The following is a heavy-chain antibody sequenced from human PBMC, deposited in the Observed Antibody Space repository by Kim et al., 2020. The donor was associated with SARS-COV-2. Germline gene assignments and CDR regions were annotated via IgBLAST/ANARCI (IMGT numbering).Heavy chain of an antibody. Sequence: SETLSLTCTVSGGSISSGGYYWSWIRQHPGKGLEWIGYIYYSGSTYYNPSLKSRVTISVDTSKNQFSLKLSSVTAADTAVYYCARFIGTTFDYWGQGTLVTVSS. J-gene: IGHJ4*02. D-gene: IGHD4-17*01. CDR1: GGSISSGGYY. CDR3: ARFIGTTFDY. V-gene: IGHV4-31*03. CDR2: IYYSGST.